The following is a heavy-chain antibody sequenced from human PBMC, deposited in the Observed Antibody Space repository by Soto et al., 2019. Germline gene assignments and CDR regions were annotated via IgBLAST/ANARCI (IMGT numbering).Heavy chain of an antibody. CDR2: INPNSGGT. D-gene: IGHD2-2*01. Sequence: ASVKVSCKASGYTFTGYYMHWVRQAPGQGLEWMGWINPNSGGTNYAQKFQGRVTMTRDTSISTAYMELSRLRSDDTAVYYCARDLGYIVVVPAASNWFDPWGQGTLVTVLL. CDR1: GYTFTGYY. V-gene: IGHV1-2*02. J-gene: IGHJ5*02. CDR3: ARDLGYIVVVPAASNWFDP.